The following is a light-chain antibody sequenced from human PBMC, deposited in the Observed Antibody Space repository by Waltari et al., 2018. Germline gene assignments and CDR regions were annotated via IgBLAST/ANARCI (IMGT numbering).Light chain of an antibody. Sequence: DVWATQSPSPVPVTRAQPAPIGCRSSQSLVHSDGNTYLNWFQQRTGQSPRRLIYKVSNRDSGVPDRFSGTGSGTDFTLKISRVEAEDVGVYYCMQGTHWPWTFGQGTKVEIK. J-gene: IGKJ1*01. CDR2: KVS. CDR3: MQGTHWPWT. CDR1: QSLVHSDGNTY. V-gene: IGKV2-30*02.